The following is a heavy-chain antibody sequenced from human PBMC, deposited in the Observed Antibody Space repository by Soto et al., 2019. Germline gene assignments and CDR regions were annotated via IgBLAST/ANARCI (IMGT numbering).Heavy chain of an antibody. CDR3: AKRAAAGDYYFDY. J-gene: IGHJ4*02. Sequence: EVPLLESGGGLVQPGGSLRLSCAASEFTFSNYAMNWVRQAPGKGLEYISAISGSGGTTYYADSVRGRFTISRDDSKNTLYLQMNSLRAEDTAVYYCAKRAAAGDYYFDYWGQGTLVTVSS. V-gene: IGHV3-23*01. CDR1: EFTFSNYA. D-gene: IGHD6-13*01. CDR2: ISGSGGTT.